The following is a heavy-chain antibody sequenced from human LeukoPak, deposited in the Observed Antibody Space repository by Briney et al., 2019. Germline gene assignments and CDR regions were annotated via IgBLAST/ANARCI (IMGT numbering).Heavy chain of an antibody. J-gene: IGHJ4*02. CDR1: GGSISSSSYY. Sequence: MPSETLSLTCTVSGGSISSSSYYWGWIRQPPGKGLEWIGSIYYSGSTYYNPSLKSRVTISVDRSKNQFSLKLSSVTAADTAVYYCASYYGSGSERNFDYWGQGTLVTVSS. CDR2: IYYSGST. D-gene: IGHD3-10*01. V-gene: IGHV4-39*01. CDR3: ASYYGSGSERNFDY.